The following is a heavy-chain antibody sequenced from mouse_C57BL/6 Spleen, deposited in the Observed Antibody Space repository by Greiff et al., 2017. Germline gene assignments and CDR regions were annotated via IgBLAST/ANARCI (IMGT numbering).Heavy chain of an antibody. V-gene: IGHV5-9-1*02. CDR1: GFTFSSYA. CDR3: SRGYSEGFFYYAMDY. Sequence: EVQLVESGEGLVKPGGSLKLSCAASGFTFSSYAMSWVRQTPEKRLEWVAYISSGGDYIYYADTVKGRFTISRANARNTLYLQMSSLKSEDTAMYYCSRGYSEGFFYYAMDYWGQGTSVTVSS. D-gene: IGHD1-3*01. CDR2: ISSGGDYI. J-gene: IGHJ4*01.